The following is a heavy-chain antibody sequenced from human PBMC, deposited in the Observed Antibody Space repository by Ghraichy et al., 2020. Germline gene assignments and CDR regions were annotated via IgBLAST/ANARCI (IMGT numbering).Heavy chain of an antibody. CDR3: ARDGGYGDYDNWFDP. CDR1: GGSFSNYA. V-gene: IGHV1-69*13. Sequence: SVKVSCKASGGSFSNYAISWVLQAPGQGLEWMGGIIPIFGTTNYAQKFQGRVTITADESTSTAYLELRSLRSEDTAVYYCARDGGYGDYDNWFDPWGQGTLVTVSS. D-gene: IGHD4-17*01. CDR2: IIPIFGTT. J-gene: IGHJ5*02.